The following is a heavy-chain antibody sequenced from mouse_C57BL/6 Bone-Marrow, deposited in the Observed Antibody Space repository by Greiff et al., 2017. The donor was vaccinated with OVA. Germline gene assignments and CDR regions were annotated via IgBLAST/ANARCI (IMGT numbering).Heavy chain of an antibody. J-gene: IGHJ3*01. CDR2: ISSKSSNYAT. D-gene: IGHD3-3*01. CDR1: GFTFNTYA. CDR3: AGGTAWLAY. Sequence: EVHLVESGGGLVQPKASLKLSCAASGFTFNTYAMHWVRQAPGQGLEWVARISSKSSNYATYYDDSGKDRFTISRDDSTSMLYLKMHNLNTEDAALFCCAGGTAWLAYWGQGTLVTVSA. V-gene: IGHV10-3*01.